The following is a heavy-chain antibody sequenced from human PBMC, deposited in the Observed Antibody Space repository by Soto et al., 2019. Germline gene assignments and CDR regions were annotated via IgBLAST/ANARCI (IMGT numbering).Heavy chain of an antibody. CDR3: AKEGQQARRWPV. CDR1: GFSFRSYV. CDR2: ISYDGSYK. V-gene: IGHV3-30*18. D-gene: IGHD1-1*01. Sequence: QVQLVESGGGVVQPGRSLRLSCGASGFSFRSYVMHWVRQAPGKGLEWVAVISYDGSYKYYVDSVKGRFTISRDNAKNTLYLQMTSLRAEDTAVYYCAKEGQQARRWPVWGQGTTVTVAS. J-gene: IGHJ6*02.